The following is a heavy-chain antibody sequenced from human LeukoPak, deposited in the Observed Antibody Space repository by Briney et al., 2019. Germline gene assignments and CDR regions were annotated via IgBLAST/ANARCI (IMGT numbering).Heavy chain of an antibody. Sequence: SVKVSCKASGGTFSSYAISWVRQAPGQGLEWMGRIIPIFGTANYAQKFQGRVTITTDESTSTAYMELSSLRSEDTAVYYCARDRKDYGDPFDPWGQGTLVTVSS. V-gene: IGHV1-69*05. J-gene: IGHJ5*02. D-gene: IGHD4-17*01. CDR2: IIPIFGTA. CDR3: ARDRKDYGDPFDP. CDR1: GGTFSSYA.